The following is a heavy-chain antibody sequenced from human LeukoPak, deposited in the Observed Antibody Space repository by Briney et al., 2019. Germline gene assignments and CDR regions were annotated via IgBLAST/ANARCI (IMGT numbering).Heavy chain of an antibody. CDR1: GGSLSSGSYY. Sequence: SETLSLTCTVSGGSLSSGSYYWSWIRQPPGKGLEWIGYIYYRGSTNYNPSLKSRVTISVDTSKNQFSLKLSSVTAADTAVYYCASHSDGSGWYGEGLDYWGQGTLVTVSS. J-gene: IGHJ4*02. CDR3: ASHSDGSGWYGEGLDY. D-gene: IGHD6-19*01. CDR2: IYYRGST. V-gene: IGHV4-61*01.